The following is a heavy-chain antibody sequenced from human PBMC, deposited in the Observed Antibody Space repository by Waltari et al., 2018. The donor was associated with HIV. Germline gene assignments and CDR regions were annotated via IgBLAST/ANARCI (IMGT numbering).Heavy chain of an antibody. CDR1: GFTFSSYS. CDR3: ARRRIAARPHYGMDV. Sequence: EVQLVESGGGLVKPGGSLRLSCAASGFTFSSYSMNWVRQAPGKGLEWVSSISSSSSYIYYADSVKGRFTISRDNAKNSLYLQMNSLRAEDTAVYYCARRRIAARPHYGMDVWGQGTTVTVSS. V-gene: IGHV3-21*01. J-gene: IGHJ6*02. D-gene: IGHD6-6*01. CDR2: ISSSSSYI.